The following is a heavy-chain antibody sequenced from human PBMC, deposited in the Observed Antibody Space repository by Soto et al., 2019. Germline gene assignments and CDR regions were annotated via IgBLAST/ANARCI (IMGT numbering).Heavy chain of an antibody. CDR1: GGTFSSYT. D-gene: IGHD6-6*01. Sequence: QVQLVQSGAEVKKPGASVKVSCKASGGTFSSYTISWVRQAPGQGLEWMGRIIPILGIANYAQKFQGRVTITPDKSTSTAYMELSSLRSEDTAVYYCASAGIAARPLFDSWGQGTLVTVSS. J-gene: IGHJ4*02. V-gene: IGHV1-69*02. CDR3: ASAGIAARPLFDS. CDR2: IIPILGIA.